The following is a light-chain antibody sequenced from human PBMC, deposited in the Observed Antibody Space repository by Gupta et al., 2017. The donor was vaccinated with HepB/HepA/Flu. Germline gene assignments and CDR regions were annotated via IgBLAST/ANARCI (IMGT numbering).Light chain of an antibody. CDR3: QQSYSAPLT. V-gene: IGKV1-39*01. J-gene: IGKJ4*01. CDR2: MAS. Sequence: DIQMTQSPSSLSASVGDRITITCRASQSISRYLSWYQQTPGKAPKLLIYMASNLQGGVPSRFSGSGSGAGFTLTISSLRPEDFASYYCQQSYSAPLTFGGGTKVEIK. CDR1: QSISRY.